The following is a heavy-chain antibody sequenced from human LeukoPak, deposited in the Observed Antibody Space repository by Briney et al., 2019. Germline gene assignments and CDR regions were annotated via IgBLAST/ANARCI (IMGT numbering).Heavy chain of an antibody. V-gene: IGHV3-23*01. Sequence: GGSLRLSCAASGFTFSSYAMTWVRQAPGKGLEWVSGISGSGGSTYYADSVKGRFTVSRDNSKNTLYLQMNSLRAEDTAVYYCAKDPSYDFWSGYYPTNYFDYWGQGTLVTVSS. CDR2: ISGSGGST. D-gene: IGHD3-3*01. J-gene: IGHJ4*02. CDR3: AKDPSYDFWSGYYPTNYFDY. CDR1: GFTFSSYA.